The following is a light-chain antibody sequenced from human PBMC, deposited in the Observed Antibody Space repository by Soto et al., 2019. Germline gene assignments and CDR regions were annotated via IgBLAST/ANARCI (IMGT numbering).Light chain of an antibody. CDR3: RQRYNWPLT. CDR2: DAF. CDR1: QSIGNS. J-gene: IGKJ4*01. V-gene: IGKV3-11*01. Sequence: TGLTQSPATLSLSPGERATLSCKASQSIGNSLGWFQQKPGQAPRLLIDDAFNRATGIPARFTGSGSGSDFTLTISSLEPEDFGVYYCRQRYNWPLTFGGGTKVEIK.